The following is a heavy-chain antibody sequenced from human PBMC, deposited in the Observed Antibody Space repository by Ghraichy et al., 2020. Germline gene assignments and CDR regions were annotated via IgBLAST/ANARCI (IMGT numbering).Heavy chain of an antibody. J-gene: IGHJ6*03. D-gene: IGHD1-26*01. CDR1: GGSFSGYY. CDR2: INHSGST. V-gene: IGHV4-34*01. Sequence: SETLSLTCAVYGGSFSGYYWSWIRQPPGKGLEWIGEINHSGSTNYNPSLKSRVTIPVDTSKNQFSLKLSSVTAADTAVYYCARANRGRRMGVYYYYYYMDVWGKGTTVTVSS. CDR3: ARANRGRRMGVYYYYYYMDV.